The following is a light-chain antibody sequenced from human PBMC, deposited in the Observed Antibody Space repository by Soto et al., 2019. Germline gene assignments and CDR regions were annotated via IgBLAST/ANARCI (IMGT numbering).Light chain of an antibody. CDR2: GAS. J-gene: IGKJ4*01. V-gene: IGKV3-20*01. Sequence: EIVLTQSPDTLSLSPGERATLSCRASQTVNSRFLAWYQQKPGQAPRLLIYGASTRATGIPDRFSGSGSGTDFTLTISRLEPEDFVVYYCQRYGSSPLTFGGGTKVDIK. CDR1: QTVNSRF. CDR3: QRYGSSPLT.